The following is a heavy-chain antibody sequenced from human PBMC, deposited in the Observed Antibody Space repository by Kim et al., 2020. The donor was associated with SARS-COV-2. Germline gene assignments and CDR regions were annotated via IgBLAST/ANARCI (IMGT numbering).Heavy chain of an antibody. CDR1: GYTFTSYA. J-gene: IGHJ5*02. CDR2: INAGNGNT. Sequence: ASVKVSCKASGYTFTSYAMHWVRQAPGQRLEWMGWINAGNGNTKYSQKFQGRVTITRDTSASTAYMELSSLRSEDTAVYYCARQHSPRGGFSNWFDPWGQGTLVTVSS. D-gene: IGHD3-16*01. V-gene: IGHV1-3*01. CDR3: ARQHSPRGGFSNWFDP.